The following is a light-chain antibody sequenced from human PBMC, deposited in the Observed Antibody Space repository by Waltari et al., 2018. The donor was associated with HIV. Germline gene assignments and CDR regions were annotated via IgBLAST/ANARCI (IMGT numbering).Light chain of an antibody. CDR1: SSDVGRYNR. V-gene: IGLV2-18*02. Sequence: QSALTQPPSVSGSPGQSVTISCTGTSSDVGRYNRVSWYQQPPGTDPKLRIYEVSNRPSGVPDRFSGPKSGNTAPLTISGLQAEDEADYYCSSYTSSSTWVFGGGTKLTVL. J-gene: IGLJ3*02. CDR3: SSYTSSSTWV. CDR2: EVS.